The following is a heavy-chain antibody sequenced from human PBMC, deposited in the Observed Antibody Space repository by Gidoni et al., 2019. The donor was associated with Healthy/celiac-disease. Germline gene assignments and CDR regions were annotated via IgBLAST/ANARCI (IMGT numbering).Heavy chain of an antibody. Sequence: EVQLVESGGGLVQHGRSLRLSCAASGFTFDDYAMHWVRQAPGKGLEWVSGISWNSGSIGYADSVKGRFTISRDNAKNSLYLQMNSLRAEDTALYYCAKDQTTVTDEGWTGLFDYWGQGTLVTVSS. D-gene: IGHD4-17*01. CDR3: AKDQTTVTDEGWTGLFDY. V-gene: IGHV3-9*01. CDR2: ISWNSGSI. CDR1: GFTFDDYA. J-gene: IGHJ4*02.